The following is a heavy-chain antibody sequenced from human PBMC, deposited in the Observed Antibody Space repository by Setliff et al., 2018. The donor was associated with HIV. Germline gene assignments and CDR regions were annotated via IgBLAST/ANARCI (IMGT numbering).Heavy chain of an antibody. CDR2: IFSDGAT. J-gene: IGHJ5*02. Sequence: PSETLSLTCTVSRGSISSGTYYWTWIRQPPGKGLEWIGSIFSDGATYYNPSLSSRVTISVDTSKNQFSLKLNSVTAADTAVYYCARSSLHCGGGSCYLTWFDPWGQGTLVTVSS. V-gene: IGHV4-39*07. D-gene: IGHD2-15*01. CDR3: ARSSLHCGGGSCYLTWFDP. CDR1: RGSISSGTYY.